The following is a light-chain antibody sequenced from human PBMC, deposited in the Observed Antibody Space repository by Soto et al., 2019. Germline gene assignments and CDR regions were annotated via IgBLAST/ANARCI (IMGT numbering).Light chain of an antibody. Sequence: EFVMAQSPATLSVYPGERATLSCRACQSVSSNLAWYQQKRGQAPRLLIYGASSRATGIPARFSGSGSGTEFTLTIGSLEPEDFAVYYCQQRRNWPPSITFGQGARLEIK. J-gene: IGKJ5*01. CDR1: QSVSSN. CDR3: QQRRNWPPSIT. CDR2: GAS. V-gene: IGKV3-15*01.